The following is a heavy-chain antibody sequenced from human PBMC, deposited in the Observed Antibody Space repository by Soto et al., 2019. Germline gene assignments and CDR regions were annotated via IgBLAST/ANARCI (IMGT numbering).Heavy chain of an antibody. CDR1: GGTFSTYA. CDR3: ASGIQLWLRRINNGYAG. J-gene: IGHJ4*02. V-gene: IGHV1-69*13. CDR2: IIPMFGTA. D-gene: IGHD5-18*01. Sequence: SVKVSCKAPGGTFSTYAISWVRQAPGQGLEWMGGIIPMFGTANYAQRFQDRVTITADESTNTVYMELSSLRSEDTAVYFCASGIQLWLRRINNGYAGWGQGTLVTVAS.